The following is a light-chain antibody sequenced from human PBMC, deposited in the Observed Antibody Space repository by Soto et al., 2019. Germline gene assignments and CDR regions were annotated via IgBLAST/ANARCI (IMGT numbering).Light chain of an antibody. V-gene: IGKV1-5*01. Sequence: DIEMTQSPSTLSASVGDRVTITCRASQTIRSWLAWYQQRPGKAPKVLIYDASSLESGVTARLSGSGSETQFSLTISSLQPEDSATYYCQHYNSDPWTFGQGTKVEIK. CDR2: DAS. CDR1: QTIRSW. CDR3: QHYNSDPWT. J-gene: IGKJ1*01.